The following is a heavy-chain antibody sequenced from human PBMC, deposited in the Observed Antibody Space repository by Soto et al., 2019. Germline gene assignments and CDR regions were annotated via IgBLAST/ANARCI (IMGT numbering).Heavy chain of an antibody. CDR2: IYYNGNT. Sequence: SETLSLTCTVSGGSISGYYWNWIRQPPGRGLEWIGYIYYNGNTNYNPSLKSRVTMSVDRSKNQFSLKLTSVTAADTAVYFCARDGRLMLRGFSFYNGMDVWGQGTTVP. J-gene: IGHJ6*02. CDR1: GGSISGYY. V-gene: IGHV4-59*01. CDR3: ARDGRLMLRGFSFYNGMDV. D-gene: IGHD3-10*01.